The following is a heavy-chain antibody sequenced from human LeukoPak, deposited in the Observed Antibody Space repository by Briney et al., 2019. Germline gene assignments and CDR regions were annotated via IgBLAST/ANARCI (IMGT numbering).Heavy chain of an antibody. V-gene: IGHV3-23*01. J-gene: IGHJ5*02. CDR3: AKSLRRIAVAGNWFDP. D-gene: IGHD6-19*01. CDR1: GFTFSSYA. Sequence: PGGSLRLSCAASGFTFSSYAMSWVRQAPGEGLEWVSAISGSGGSTYYADSVKGRFTISRDNSKNTLYLQMNSLRAEDTAVYYCAKSLRRIAVAGNWFDPWGQGTLVTVSS. CDR2: ISGSGGST.